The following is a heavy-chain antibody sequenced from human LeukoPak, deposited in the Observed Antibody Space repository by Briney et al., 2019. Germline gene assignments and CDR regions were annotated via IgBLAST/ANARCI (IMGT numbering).Heavy chain of an antibody. Sequence: SETLSLTCTVSGGSVSSGSYYWSWIRQPPGKGLEWIGEINHSGSTNYNPSLKSRVTISVDTSKNQFSLKLSSVTAADTAVYYCARGGNQLLYSWRNWFDPWGQGTLVTVSS. CDR3: ARGGNQLLYSWRNWFDP. D-gene: IGHD2-2*02. J-gene: IGHJ5*02. CDR1: GGSVSSGSYY. V-gene: IGHV4-39*07. CDR2: INHSGST.